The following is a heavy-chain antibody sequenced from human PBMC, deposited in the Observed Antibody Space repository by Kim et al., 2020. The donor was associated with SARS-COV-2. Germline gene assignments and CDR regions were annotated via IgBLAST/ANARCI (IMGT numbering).Heavy chain of an antibody. CDR2: SYI. J-gene: IGHJ4*02. CDR3: ATDYYDSNY. V-gene: IGHV3-21*01. D-gene: IGHD3-22*01. Sequence: SYIYYADSVKGRFTISRDNAKNSLYLQMNSLRAEDTAVYYCATDYYDSNYWGQGTLVTVSS.